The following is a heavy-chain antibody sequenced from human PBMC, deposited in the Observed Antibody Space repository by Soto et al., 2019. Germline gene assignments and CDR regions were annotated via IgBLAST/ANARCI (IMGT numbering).Heavy chain of an antibody. V-gene: IGHV4-59*01. CDR2: IYYNGNT. D-gene: IGHD4-4*01. CDR1: GGSISSYY. J-gene: IGHJ6*02. Sequence: QVQLQESGPGLVKPSETLSLTCTVSGGSISSYYWSWIRQPPGKGLEWIGYIYYNGNTNYNPSLKSRVTIPVDTSKNQFSLKLSSVTAADTAVYYCARDGYTVTPNYYYGMDVWGQGTTVTVSS. CDR3: ARDGYTVTPNYYYGMDV.